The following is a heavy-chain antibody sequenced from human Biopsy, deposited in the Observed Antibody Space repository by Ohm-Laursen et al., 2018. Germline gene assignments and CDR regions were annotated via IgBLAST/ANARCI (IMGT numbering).Heavy chain of an antibody. CDR3: ARHPTGFWFDP. Sequence: TLSLTCTVSGDSISTSTTYYWAWLRQPPGKGLECIGSIYNSETTFYNPSLKSCITISVDTSKNQFSLNLSSVTGTDTAVYYCARHPTGFWFDPWGQGTLVTVSS. CDR2: IYNSETT. J-gene: IGHJ5*02. CDR1: GDSISTSTTYY. V-gene: IGHV4-39*01.